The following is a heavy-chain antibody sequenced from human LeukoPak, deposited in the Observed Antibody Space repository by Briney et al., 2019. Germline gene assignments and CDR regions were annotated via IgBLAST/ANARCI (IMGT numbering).Heavy chain of an antibody. CDR1: GFTFDDYA. Sequence: GGSLRLSCAASGFTFDDYAMHWVRQAPGKGLEWVSGISWNSGSIGYADSVKGRFTISRDNAKNSLYLQMNSLRAEDTALYYCAKDAGYGSGSYYNGNYHYGMDVWGQGTTVTVSS. CDR2: ISWNSGSI. V-gene: IGHV3-9*01. D-gene: IGHD3-10*01. J-gene: IGHJ6*02. CDR3: AKDAGYGSGSYYNGNYHYGMDV.